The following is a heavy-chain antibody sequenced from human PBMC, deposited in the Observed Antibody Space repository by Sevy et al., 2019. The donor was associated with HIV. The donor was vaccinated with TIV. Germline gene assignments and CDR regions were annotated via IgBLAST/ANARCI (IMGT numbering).Heavy chain of an antibody. V-gene: IGHV3-74*01. J-gene: IGHJ4*02. CDR2: VNSDGSST. Sequence: GGSLRLSCSASGFTFSSYWMYWVRQAPGKGLVWVSGVNSDGSSTNYADSVKGRFTISRDSAKNTLYLQMNSLRAEDTAVYFCVAANTWEDYWGQGTLVTVSS. CDR1: GFTFSSYW. CDR3: VAANTWEDY. D-gene: IGHD1-26*01.